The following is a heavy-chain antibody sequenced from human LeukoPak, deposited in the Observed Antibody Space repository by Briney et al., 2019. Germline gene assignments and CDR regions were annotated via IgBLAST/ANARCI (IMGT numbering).Heavy chain of an antibody. CDR2: ISSSSTDT. J-gene: IGHJ4*02. CDR1: GFTFSSYE. V-gene: IGHV3-11*06. CDR3: AGKTYYYDSGSYSKSYYFDY. D-gene: IGHD3-10*01. Sequence: GGSLRLSCAASGFTFSSYEMSWIRQAPGKGLEWVSYISSSSTDTNYADSVKGRFTISRDNAKNSLFLQLNSLRAEDTAVYYCAGKTYYYDSGSYSKSYYFDYWGQGTLVTVSS.